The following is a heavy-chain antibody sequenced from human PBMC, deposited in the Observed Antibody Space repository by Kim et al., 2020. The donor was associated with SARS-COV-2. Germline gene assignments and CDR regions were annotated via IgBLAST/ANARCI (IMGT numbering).Heavy chain of an antibody. Sequence: SQTLSLTCAISGDSVSSKSGAWNWIRQSPSRGLEWLGRTCYRSKWYNDYAESVKSRITINPDTSKNQFSLHLSSVTPEDTAVYYCARMIRGVSDYWGQGTLVTVSS. CDR1: GDSVSSKSGA. J-gene: IGHJ4*02. CDR2: TCYRSKWYN. V-gene: IGHV6-1*01. CDR3: ARMIRGVSDY. D-gene: IGHD3-10*01.